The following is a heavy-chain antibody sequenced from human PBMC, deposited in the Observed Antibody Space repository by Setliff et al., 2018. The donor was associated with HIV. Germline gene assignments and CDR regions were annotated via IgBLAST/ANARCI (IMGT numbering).Heavy chain of an antibody. CDR3: AKVRDYGSGSYYNWYFDL. CDR2: INPNNGDT. D-gene: IGHD3-10*01. V-gene: IGHV1-2*04. Sequence: ASVKVSCKASGYTFSGYYIHWVRQAPGQGLEWMGCINPNNGDTKYAQKFQGWVTMTRDTSISTAYMELGRLRSDDTAVYYCAKVRDYGSGSYYNWYFDLWGRGTRVTVSS. CDR1: GYTFSGYY. J-gene: IGHJ2*01.